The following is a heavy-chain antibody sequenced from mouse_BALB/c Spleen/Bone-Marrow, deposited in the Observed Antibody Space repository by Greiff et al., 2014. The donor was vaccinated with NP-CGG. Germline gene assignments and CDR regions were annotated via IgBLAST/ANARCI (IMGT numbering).Heavy chain of an antibody. V-gene: IGHV2-9*02. CDR1: GFSLTSYG. J-gene: IGHJ2*01. CDR3: ASYYYGFLGY. Sequence: QVQLQQSGPGLVAPSQSLSITCTVSGFSLTSYGVHWVRQPPGKGLEWLGVIWAGGSTNYNSTLMSRLSISKDNSKSQVFIKMNSLQTDDTAMYYCASYYYGFLGYWGQGTTLTVSS. D-gene: IGHD1-1*01. CDR2: IWAGGST.